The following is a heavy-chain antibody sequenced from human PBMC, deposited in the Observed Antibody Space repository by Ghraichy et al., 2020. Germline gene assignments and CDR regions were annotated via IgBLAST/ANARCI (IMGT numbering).Heavy chain of an antibody. CDR1: GFTFSSHW. CDR3: ATLDTAMVNWGDY. V-gene: IGHV3-7*03. CDR2: IKQDGSEK. Sequence: GESLNISCAASGFTFSSHWMSWARQAPGKGLEWVANIKQDGSEKYYVGSVKGRFTISRDNAKNSLYLQMNSLRVEDTAVYYCATLDTAMVNWGDYWGQGTLVTVSS. J-gene: IGHJ4*02. D-gene: IGHD5-18*01.